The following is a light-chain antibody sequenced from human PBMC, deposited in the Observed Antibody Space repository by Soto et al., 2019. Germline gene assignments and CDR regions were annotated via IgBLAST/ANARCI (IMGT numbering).Light chain of an antibody. Sequence: VWHGQTTRSSCSRNNSDIGSYAHVAWYQPFTGKSPKLIIYAVSDRPSGVSDRFSGSKSGISASLTISGLPTEDEAVYYCLSYSDTQPDLFGPRTHAT. CDR3: LSYSDTQPDL. CDR1: NSDIGSYAH. J-gene: IGLJ1*01. V-gene: IGLV2-14*03. CDR2: AVS.